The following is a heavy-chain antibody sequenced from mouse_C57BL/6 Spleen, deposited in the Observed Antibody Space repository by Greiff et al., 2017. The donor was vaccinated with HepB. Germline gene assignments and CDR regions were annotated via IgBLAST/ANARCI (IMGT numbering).Heavy chain of an antibody. CDR2: ISNLAYSI. Sequence: EVQLVESGGGLVQPGGSLKLSCAASGFTFSDYGMAWVRQAPRKGPVWVAFISNLAYSIYYADTVTGRFTISRENAKNTLYLEMSSLRSEDTAMYYCARHGGANWVDYWGQGTTLTVSS. CDR3: ARHGGANWVDY. J-gene: IGHJ2*01. CDR1: GFTFSDYG. V-gene: IGHV5-15*01. D-gene: IGHD4-1*01.